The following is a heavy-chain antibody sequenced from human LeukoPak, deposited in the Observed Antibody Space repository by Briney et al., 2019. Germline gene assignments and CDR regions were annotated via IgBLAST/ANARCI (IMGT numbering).Heavy chain of an antibody. CDR1: GGSISSYY. J-gene: IGHJ4*02. CDR2: IYHSGST. CDR3: AVSSGWYKIDY. V-gene: IGHV4-59*04. Sequence: PSQTLSLTCTVSGGSISSYYWSWIRQPPGKGLEWIGSIYHSGSTYYNPSLKSRVTISVDTSKNQFSLKLSSVTAADTAVYYCAVSSGWYKIDYWGQGTLVTVSS. D-gene: IGHD6-19*01.